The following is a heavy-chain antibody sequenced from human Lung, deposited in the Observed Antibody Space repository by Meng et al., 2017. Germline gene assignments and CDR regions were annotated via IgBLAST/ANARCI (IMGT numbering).Heavy chain of an antibody. CDR1: GGSFSGYY. Sequence: QVQLQHWGAGLLKPSEPLSLTCAVYGGSFSGYYWSWIRQPPGKGLEWIGEINHSGSTNYNPSLKSRVTISVDTSKNQFSLKLSSVTAADTAVYYCARPKQANWYFDLWGRGTLVTVSS. V-gene: IGHV4-34*01. J-gene: IGHJ2*01. CDR2: INHSGST. CDR3: ARPKQANWYFDL. D-gene: IGHD1/OR15-1a*01.